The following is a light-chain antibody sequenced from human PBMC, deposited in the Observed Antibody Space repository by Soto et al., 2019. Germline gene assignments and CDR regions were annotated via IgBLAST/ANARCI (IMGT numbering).Light chain of an antibody. CDR1: QSISSW. Sequence: DILMTQSPSTLSASVGDRVTITCRASQSISSWLAWYQQKPGKDPKLLIYKASNLQSGVPSRFSGSGSGADFTLTISSLQPDDVATYYDQQYRTYTLTFGGGTKVEIK. CDR2: KAS. J-gene: IGKJ4*01. CDR3: QQYRTYTLT. V-gene: IGKV1-5*03.